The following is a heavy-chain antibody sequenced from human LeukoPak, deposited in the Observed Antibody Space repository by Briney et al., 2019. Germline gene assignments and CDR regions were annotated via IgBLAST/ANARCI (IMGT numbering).Heavy chain of an antibody. J-gene: IGHJ4*02. CDR1: GFRFNTYW. Sequence: PGGSLRLSCAASGFRFNTYWMSWVRQTPGKGLEWVANIKQDGNEKYYADSVKGRFTISRDNAKNSLYLQMNSLRAEDTAVYYCARDLGYSSGPNYWGQGTRVTVSS. CDR2: IKQDGNEK. V-gene: IGHV3-7*01. CDR3: ARDLGYSSGPNY. D-gene: IGHD6-19*01.